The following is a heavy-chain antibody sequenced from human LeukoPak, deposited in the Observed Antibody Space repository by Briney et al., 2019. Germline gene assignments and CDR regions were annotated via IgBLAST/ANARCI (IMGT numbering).Heavy chain of an antibody. J-gene: IGHJ4*02. CDR3: ASSVNVYVWGSYRYSPLMDY. D-gene: IGHD3-16*02. CDR2: ISAYNGNT. Sequence: ASVKVSCKASGYTFTSYGISWVRQAPGQGLEWMGGISAYNGNTNYAQKLQGRVTMTTDTSTSTAYMELRSLRSDDTAVYYCASSVNVYVWGSYRYSPLMDYWGQGTLVTVSS. CDR1: GYTFTSYG. V-gene: IGHV1-18*01.